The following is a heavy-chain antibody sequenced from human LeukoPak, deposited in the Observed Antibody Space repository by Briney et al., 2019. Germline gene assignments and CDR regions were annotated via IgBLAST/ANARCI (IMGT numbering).Heavy chain of an antibody. CDR1: GGSISSYY. J-gene: IGHJ2*01. CDR3: ARDYSSSFAIWYFDL. Sequence: PSETLSLTCTVSGGSISSYYWSWIRHPAGKGLEWIGRIYTSGSTNYNPTLKSRVTMSVDTSKNQFSLKLSSVTAADTAVYYCARDYSSSFAIWYFDLWGRGTLVTVSS. D-gene: IGHD6-6*01. V-gene: IGHV4-4*07. CDR2: IYTSGST.